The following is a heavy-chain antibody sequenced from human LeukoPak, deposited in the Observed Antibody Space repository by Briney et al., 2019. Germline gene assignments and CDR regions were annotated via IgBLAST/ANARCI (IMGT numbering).Heavy chain of an antibody. CDR1: GGSISSYY. CDR2: IYYSGST. D-gene: IGHD5-24*01. J-gene: IGHJ4*02. Sequence: SETLSLTCTVSGGSISSYYWSWIRQPPGKGLEWIGYIYYSGSTNYNPSLKSRVTISVDTSKNQFSLKLSSVPAADTAVYYCARSRGTYNLFDYWGQGTLVTVSS. V-gene: IGHV4-59*01. CDR3: ARSRGTYNLFDY.